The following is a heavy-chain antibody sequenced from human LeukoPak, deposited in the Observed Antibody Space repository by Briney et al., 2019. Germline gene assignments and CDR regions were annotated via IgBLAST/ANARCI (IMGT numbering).Heavy chain of an antibody. CDR3: TRSPDIDILTGYSRYYFDY. CDR2: IYPGDSDT. Sequence: GESLKIPCKGSGYSFTNYWIGWVRQMPGRGLEWMGIIYPGDSDTRYSPSFQGQVTISADKSISTAYLQWNSLKASDTAIYYCTRSPDIDILTGYSRYYFDYWGQGTLVTVSS. D-gene: IGHD3-9*01. J-gene: IGHJ4*02. V-gene: IGHV5-51*01. CDR1: GYSFTNYW.